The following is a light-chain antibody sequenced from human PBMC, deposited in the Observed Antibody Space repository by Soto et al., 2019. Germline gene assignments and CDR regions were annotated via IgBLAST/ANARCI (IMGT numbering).Light chain of an antibody. V-gene: IGKV1-5*01. CDR3: LQDYSYPWT. CDR2: DAS. Sequence: DIQMTQSPSTLSASVGERVTITCRASQSISSWLAWYQQKPGKAPKLLIYDASSLQSGVPSRFSGSGSGTDFTLTISSLQPEDFATYYCLQDYSYPWTFGQGTKVDIK. J-gene: IGKJ1*01. CDR1: QSISSW.